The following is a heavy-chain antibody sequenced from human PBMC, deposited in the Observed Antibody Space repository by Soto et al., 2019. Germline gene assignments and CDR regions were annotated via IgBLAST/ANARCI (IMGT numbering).Heavy chain of an antibody. Sequence: PGGSLRLSCAASGFTFSGYAMHWVRQAPGKGLEWVAVISYDGSNKYYADSVKGRFTISRDNSKNTLYLQMNSLRAEDTAVYYCARNQDKWELSTGTFDYWGQGTLVTVSS. CDR1: GFTFSGYA. J-gene: IGHJ4*02. V-gene: IGHV3-30-3*01. D-gene: IGHD1-26*01. CDR3: ARNQDKWELSTGTFDY. CDR2: ISYDGSNK.